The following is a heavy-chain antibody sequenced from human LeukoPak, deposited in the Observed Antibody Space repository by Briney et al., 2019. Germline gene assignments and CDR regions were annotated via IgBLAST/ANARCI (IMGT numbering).Heavy chain of an antibody. CDR1: GYTFTSYA. Sequence: GASVKVSCKASGYTFTSYAMNWVRQAPGQGLEWMGWVNTNTGNPTYAQGFTGRFVFSLDTSVSTAYLQISSLKADDTAVYYCARKRILWFGELLNYYGMDVWGQGTTVTVSS. CDR2: VNTNTGNP. J-gene: IGHJ6*02. CDR3: ARKRILWFGELLNYYGMDV. D-gene: IGHD3-10*01. V-gene: IGHV7-4-1*02.